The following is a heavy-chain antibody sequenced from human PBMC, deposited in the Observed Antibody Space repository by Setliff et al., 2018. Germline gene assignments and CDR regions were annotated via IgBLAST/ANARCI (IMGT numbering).Heavy chain of an antibody. V-gene: IGHV4-61*09. CDR2: VFATGNT. D-gene: IGHD6-6*01. Sequence: ASETLSLTCTVSGAPISSGQNYWSWIRQPAGKGLERIGYVFATGNTEYNPSLESRVTFSVDTSKNQFSLKLTSVTVADSAVYYCARDRSDGLDSFDYWGQGAQVTVSS. CDR3: ARDRSDGLDSFDY. J-gene: IGHJ4*02. CDR1: GAPISSGQNY.